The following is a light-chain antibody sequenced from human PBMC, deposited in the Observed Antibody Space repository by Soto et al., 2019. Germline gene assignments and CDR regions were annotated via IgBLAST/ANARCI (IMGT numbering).Light chain of an antibody. V-gene: IGLV9-49*01. J-gene: IGLJ2*01. CDR3: GADHGSGSNFVV. Sequence: QLVLTQPPSASASLGASVTLTSTLSSGYSNYKVDWYQQRPGKGPRFVMRVGTGGIVGSKGDGIPDRFSVLGSGLNRYLTIKNIQEEDESDYHCGADHGSGSNFVVFGGGTKLTVL. CDR2: VGTGGIVG. CDR1: SGYSNYK.